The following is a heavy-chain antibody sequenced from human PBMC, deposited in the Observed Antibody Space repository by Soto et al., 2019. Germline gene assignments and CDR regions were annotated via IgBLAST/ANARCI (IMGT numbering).Heavy chain of an antibody. D-gene: IGHD3-10*01. CDR3: ASMVRGVYFDY. CDR2: IYSGGST. Sequence: GGSLRLSCAASGFTVSSNYMSWVRQAPGKGLEWVSVIYSGGSTYYADSVKGRFTISRDNPKNTLYLQMNSLRAEDTAVYYCASMVRGVYFDYWGQGTLVTVSS. V-gene: IGHV3-53*01. CDR1: GFTVSSNY. J-gene: IGHJ4*02.